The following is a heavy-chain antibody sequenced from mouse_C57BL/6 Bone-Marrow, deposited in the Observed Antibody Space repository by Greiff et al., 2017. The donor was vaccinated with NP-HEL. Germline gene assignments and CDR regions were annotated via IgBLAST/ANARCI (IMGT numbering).Heavy chain of an antibody. CDR2: IDPSDSYT. D-gene: IGHD2-1*01. CDR1: GYTFTSYW. J-gene: IGHJ4*01. V-gene: IGHV1-69*01. Sequence: QVQLKQPGAELVMPGASVKLSCKASGYTFTSYWMHWVKQRPGQGLEWIGEIDPSDSYTNYNQKFKGKSTLTVDKSSSTAYMQLSSLTSEDSAVYYCARRGLYYGKSEPQWGAMDYWGQGTSVTVSS. CDR3: ARRGLYYGKSEPQWGAMDY.